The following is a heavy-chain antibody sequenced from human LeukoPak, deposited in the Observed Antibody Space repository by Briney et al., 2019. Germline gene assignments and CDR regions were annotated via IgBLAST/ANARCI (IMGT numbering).Heavy chain of an antibody. V-gene: IGHV1-46*01. CDR1: GYTFTSYY. D-gene: IGHD3-22*01. CDR3: ARVNYYHSSGYWPYLFDY. J-gene: IGHJ4*02. CDR2: INPSGGST. Sequence: ASVKVSCKASGYTFTSYYVHWVRQAPGQGLEWMGIINPSGGSTSYAQKFQGRVTMTRDTSTSTVYMELSSLRSEDTAVYYCARVNYYHSSGYWPYLFDYWGQGTLVTVSS.